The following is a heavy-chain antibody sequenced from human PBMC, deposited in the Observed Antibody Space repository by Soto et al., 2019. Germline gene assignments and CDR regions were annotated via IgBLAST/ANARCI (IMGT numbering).Heavy chain of an antibody. J-gene: IGHJ4*02. Sequence: GGSLRLSCAASGFTFSNFWMHWVRQAPGKGLVWVSRIYSDGSGTTYADSVKGLFTISRDNAKSTLYLQMNSLRAEDTAVYYCATLNSFGSDYWGRGTLVTVSS. V-gene: IGHV3-74*01. CDR1: GFTFSNFW. D-gene: IGHD5-18*01. CDR3: ATLNSFGSDY. CDR2: IYSDGSGT.